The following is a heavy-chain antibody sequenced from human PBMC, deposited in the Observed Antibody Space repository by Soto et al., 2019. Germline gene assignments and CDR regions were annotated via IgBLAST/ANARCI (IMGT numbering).Heavy chain of an antibody. J-gene: IGHJ4*02. Sequence: LKISCKGSGYSFTSYWIVWVRQMPGKGLEWMGIIYPGDSDTRYSPSFQGQVTISADKSISTAYLQWSSLKASDTAMYYCARHVKYSSSTRIDYWGQGTLVTVSS. CDR2: IYPGDSDT. CDR1: GYSFTSYW. V-gene: IGHV5-51*01. D-gene: IGHD6-6*01. CDR3: ARHVKYSSSTRIDY.